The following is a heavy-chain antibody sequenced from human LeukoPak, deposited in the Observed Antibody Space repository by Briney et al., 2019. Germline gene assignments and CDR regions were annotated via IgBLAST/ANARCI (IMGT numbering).Heavy chain of an antibody. CDR2: IYGAGAA. J-gene: IGHJ4*02. CDR1: GINVSANY. CDR3: VSATGQQLIPYDY. Sequence: GGSLRLSCAASGINVSANYMTWIRQAPGKGLEWVSLIYGAGAAYYAESVRGRFIISRDNSKNTLFLQMNSLRAEDTAVYYCVSATGQQLIPYDYWGQGTHVAVSS. D-gene: IGHD6-13*01. V-gene: IGHV3-66*02.